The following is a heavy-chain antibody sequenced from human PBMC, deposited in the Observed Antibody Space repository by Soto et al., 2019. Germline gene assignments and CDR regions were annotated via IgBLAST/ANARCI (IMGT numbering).Heavy chain of an antibody. CDR3: AREPEGIAAALDY. CDR1: GFTFSAYW. V-gene: IGHV3-7*01. Sequence: EVQLVESGGGFVQPGGSLRLSCTASGFTFSAYWMAWVRQAPGKGLEWVATIRQDGTETYFVDSVKGRFTLSRDDAQKSLYLQMNSLRAEDTALYYCAREPEGIAAALDYWGRGTLVTVSS. J-gene: IGHJ4*02. CDR2: IRQDGTET. D-gene: IGHD6-13*01.